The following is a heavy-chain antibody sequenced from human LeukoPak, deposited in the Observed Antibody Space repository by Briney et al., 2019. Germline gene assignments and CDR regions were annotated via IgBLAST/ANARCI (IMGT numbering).Heavy chain of an antibody. CDR2: ISANIGNT. Sequence: VSVKVSCKPSGFIFTRYGMTWVGLAPGHGLEWMGWISANIGNTNYVQKFQGRVTRTTDTSTTTAYMELRSLRSDDTAVYYCARDVTPMIPGDAFDIWGQGTMVTVSS. V-gene: IGHV1-18*01. CDR3: ARDVTPMIPGDAFDI. D-gene: IGHD3-22*01. J-gene: IGHJ3*02. CDR1: GFIFTRYG.